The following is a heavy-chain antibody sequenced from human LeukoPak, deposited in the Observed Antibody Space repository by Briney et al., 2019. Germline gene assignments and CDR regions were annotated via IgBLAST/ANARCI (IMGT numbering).Heavy chain of an antibody. Sequence: GRSLRLSCAASGFTFSNYGMHWVRQAPGKGLEWVSFISYDGSNKYYADSVKGQFTISRDNSKNTLYLQMISLRAEDTAVYYCARDRYSSSWYYFDYWGQGTLVTVSS. D-gene: IGHD6-13*01. V-gene: IGHV3-30*03. CDR1: GFTFSNYG. J-gene: IGHJ4*02. CDR2: ISYDGSNK. CDR3: ARDRYSSSWYYFDY.